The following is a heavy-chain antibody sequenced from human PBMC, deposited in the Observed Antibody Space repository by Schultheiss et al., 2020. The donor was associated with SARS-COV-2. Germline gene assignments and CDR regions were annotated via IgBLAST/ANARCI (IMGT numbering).Heavy chain of an antibody. CDR1: GGTFSSYA. J-gene: IGHJ6*02. CDR3: ARFPGGFCSGGRCYYYNGMDV. D-gene: IGHD2-15*01. Sequence: SVKVSCKASGGTFSSYAISWVRQAPGQGLEWMGIINPSGGSTSYAQKFQGRVTITADESTRTAYMELSSLRSEDTAVYYCARFPGGFCSGGRCYYYNGMDVWGQGTTVTVSS. V-gene: IGHV1-69*11. CDR2: INPSGGST.